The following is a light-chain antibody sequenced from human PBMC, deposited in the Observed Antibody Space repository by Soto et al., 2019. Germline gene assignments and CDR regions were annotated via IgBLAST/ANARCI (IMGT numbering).Light chain of an antibody. CDR3: AAWDDSLSDNV. V-gene: IGLV1-44*01. CDR2: SNN. CDR1: SSNIGSNT. Sequence: QSVLTQPTSASGTPGQRVTISWSGSSSNIGSNTVNWYQQVPGTAPKLLIYSNNQRPSGVPDRFSGSKSGTSASLAISGLQSEDEADYYCAAWDDSLSDNVFGGGTKLTVL. J-gene: IGLJ1*01.